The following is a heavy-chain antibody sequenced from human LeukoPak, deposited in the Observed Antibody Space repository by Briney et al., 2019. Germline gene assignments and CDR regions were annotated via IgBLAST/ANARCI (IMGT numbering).Heavy chain of an antibody. CDR1: GYTFTSYY. CDR3: AREYGSVSSAFDY. J-gene: IGHJ4*02. Sequence: ASVKVSCKASGYTFTSYYMHWVRQAPGQGLEWMGIINPSGGSTSYAQKFQGRVTMTTDTSTSTAYMELRSLRSDDTAVYYCAREYGSVSSAFDYWGQGTLVTVSS. D-gene: IGHD3-10*01. V-gene: IGHV1-46*01. CDR2: INPSGGST.